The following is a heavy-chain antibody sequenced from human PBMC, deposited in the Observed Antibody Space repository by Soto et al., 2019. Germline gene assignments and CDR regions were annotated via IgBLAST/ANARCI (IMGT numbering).Heavy chain of an antibody. D-gene: IGHD2-2*01. CDR1: GYTFTGYY. CDR3: ARGPYCSTTSCYRNWFDP. Sequence: GASVKVSCKASGYTFTGYYMHWVRQAPGQGLEWMGWINPNSGGTNYAQKFQGRVTMTRDTSISTAYMELTRLRSDDTAVYYCARGPYCSTTSCYRNWFDPWGQGTLVTVS. V-gene: IGHV1-2*02. CDR2: INPNSGGT. J-gene: IGHJ5*02.